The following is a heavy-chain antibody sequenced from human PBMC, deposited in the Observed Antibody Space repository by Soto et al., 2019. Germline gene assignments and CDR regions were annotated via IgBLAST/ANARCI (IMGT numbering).Heavy chain of an antibody. CDR1: GGTFSSYA. D-gene: IGHD4-17*01. V-gene: IGHV1-69*13. CDR2: IIPIFGTA. CDR3: ARAGGGYGGTPDGFFQH. Sequence: GASVKVSCKASGGTFSSYAISWVRQAPGQGLEWMGGIIPIFGTANYAQKFQGRVTITADESTSTAYMELSSLRSEDTAVYYCARAGGGYGGTPDGFFQHWGQGTLVTVSS. J-gene: IGHJ1*01.